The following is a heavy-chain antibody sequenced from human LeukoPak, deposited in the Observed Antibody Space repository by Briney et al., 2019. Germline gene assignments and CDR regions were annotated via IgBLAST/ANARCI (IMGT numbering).Heavy chain of an antibody. Sequence: KPSETLSLTCTVSGAPIRSYYWSWIRQPPGKGLEWIGYMYYSGITNYNPSLKSRVTMSVDTSKNQFSLKLSSVTAADTAVYYCARDRNGDYRDFDYWGQGTLVTVSS. CDR1: GAPIRSYY. CDR2: MYYSGIT. V-gene: IGHV4-59*01. CDR3: ARDRNGDYRDFDY. J-gene: IGHJ4*02. D-gene: IGHD4-17*01.